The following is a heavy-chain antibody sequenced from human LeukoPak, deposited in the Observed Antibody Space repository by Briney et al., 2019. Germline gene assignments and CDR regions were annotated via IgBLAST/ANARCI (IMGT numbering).Heavy chain of an antibody. D-gene: IGHD1-26*01. CDR3: ARGQDSGSETAFDI. CDR1: GGSISSGDYY. CDR2: IYYSGST. Sequence: SETLSLTCTVSGGSISSGDYYWSWIRQPPGKGLEWIGYIYYSGSTNYNPSLKSRVTISVDTSKNQFSLKLSSVTAADTAVYYCARGQDSGSETAFDIWGQGTMVTVSS. V-gene: IGHV4-61*08. J-gene: IGHJ3*02.